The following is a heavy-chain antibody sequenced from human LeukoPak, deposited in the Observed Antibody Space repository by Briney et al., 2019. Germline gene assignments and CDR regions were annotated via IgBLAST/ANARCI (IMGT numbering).Heavy chain of an antibody. J-gene: IGHJ4*02. CDR2: TSSSDAGV. CDR1: GFTFSNYA. Sequence: GGSLRLSCAASGFTFSNYAMSWVRQGPGKGLEWVAATSSSDAGVYHADSVRGRFTISRDNSKNTLYLQMNSLRVEDAAVYYCARAPVTSCRGAFCYPFDYWGQGTLVTVSS. V-gene: IGHV3-23*01. D-gene: IGHD2-15*01. CDR3: ARAPVTSCRGAFCYPFDY.